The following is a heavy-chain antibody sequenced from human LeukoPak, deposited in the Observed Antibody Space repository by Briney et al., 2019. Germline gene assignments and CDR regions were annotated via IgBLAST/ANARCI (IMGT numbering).Heavy chain of an antibody. CDR1: GFTLSNYA. CDR3: ATRPRELLSGIP. D-gene: IGHD1-26*01. Sequence: PGRSLRLSCAASGFTLSNYAMTWVRQAPGKGLEWVSGISVSGDITYYADSVKGRFTISRDNSKKTLYLQMSSLRAEDTAVYYCATRPRELLSGIPWGQGTMVTVSS. J-gene: IGHJ3*01. V-gene: IGHV3-23*01. CDR2: ISVSGDIT.